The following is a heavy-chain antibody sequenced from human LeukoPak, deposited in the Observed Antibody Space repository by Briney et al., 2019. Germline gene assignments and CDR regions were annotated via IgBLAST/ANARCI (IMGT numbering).Heavy chain of an antibody. CDR2: INNDESST. V-gene: IGHV3-74*01. J-gene: IGHJ4*02. CDR1: GFTFSSYW. CDR3: ACYGIAPPY. D-gene: IGHD2-15*01. Sequence: GGSLRLSCAASGFTFSSYWMHWVRQAPGKGLVWVSHINNDESSTSYADSVRGRFTISRDNAKNTPYLQMNSLRTEDTAVYYCACYGIAPPYWGQGTLVTVSS.